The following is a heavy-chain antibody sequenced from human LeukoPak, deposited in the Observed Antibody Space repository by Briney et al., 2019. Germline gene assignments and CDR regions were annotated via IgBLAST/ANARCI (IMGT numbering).Heavy chain of an antibody. D-gene: IGHD3-9*01. CDR1: GGTFSSYA. Sequence: SVKVSCKASGGTFSSYAISWVRQAPGQGLEWMGRIIPILGIANYAQKFQGRVTITADKSTSTAYMELSSLRSEDTAVYYCARGNILTNNWFDPWGQGTLVTVSS. CDR3: ARGNILTNNWFDP. J-gene: IGHJ5*02. CDR2: IIPILGIA. V-gene: IGHV1-69*04.